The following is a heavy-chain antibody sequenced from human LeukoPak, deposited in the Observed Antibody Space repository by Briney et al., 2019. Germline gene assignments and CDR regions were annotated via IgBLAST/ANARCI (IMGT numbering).Heavy chain of an antibody. CDR3: ARDSAFSSYSY. Sequence: PGGSLKLSCTASGFTVGNYYMSWVRQAPGKGLEWVAIIYHDRSTYYAASVKGRFTISRDDSKNMVLLQMDSLRAEDTAIYYCARDSAFSSYSYWGQGALVTVSS. J-gene: IGHJ4*02. CDR2: IYHDRST. CDR1: GFTVGNYY. D-gene: IGHD2-21*01. V-gene: IGHV3-53*01.